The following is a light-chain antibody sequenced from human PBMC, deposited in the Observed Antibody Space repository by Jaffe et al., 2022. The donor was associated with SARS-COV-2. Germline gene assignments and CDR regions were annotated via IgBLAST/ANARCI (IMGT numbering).Light chain of an antibody. CDR3: QQSYSSLT. V-gene: IGKV1-39*01. J-gene: IGKJ3*01. CDR2: AAS. Sequence: DIQMTQSPSSLSASVGDRVTITCRASQSISGNLNWYQQKPGKAPKLLIYAASTLQSGVPSRFSGRGSATDFTLTISSLQPEDFATYYCQQSYSSLTFGPGTKVDVK. CDR1: QSISGN.